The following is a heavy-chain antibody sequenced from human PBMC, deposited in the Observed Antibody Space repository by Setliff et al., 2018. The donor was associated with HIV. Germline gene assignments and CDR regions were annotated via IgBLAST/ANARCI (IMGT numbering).Heavy chain of an antibody. V-gene: IGHV4-4*02. CDR3: ARHRDPPGTSWIYYYYYMDL. CDR2: IYHSGST. CDR1: GGSISSSYW. Sequence: SETLSLTCAVSGGSISSSYWWSWVRQPPGEGLEWIGEIYHSGSTNYNPSLKSRLTISVDTSKNHVSLRLSSVTAADTGVYYCARHRDPPGTSWIYYYYYMDLWGEGTTVTVSS. J-gene: IGHJ6*03. D-gene: IGHD6-13*01.